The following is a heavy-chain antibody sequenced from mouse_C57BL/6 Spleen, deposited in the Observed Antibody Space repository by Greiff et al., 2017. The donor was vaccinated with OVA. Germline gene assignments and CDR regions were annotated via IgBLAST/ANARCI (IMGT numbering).Heavy chain of an antibody. CDR1: GYTFTSYW. V-gene: IGHV1-53*01. CDR2: INPSNGGT. J-gene: IGHJ3*01. D-gene: IGHD1-1*01. CDR3: ARADYYGSPFAY. Sequence: VQLQQPGTELVKPGASVKLSCKASGYTFTSYWMHWVKQRPEQGLEWIGNINPSNGGTNYNEKFKSKATLTVDKSSSTAYMQLSSLTSEDSAVYYCARADYYGSPFAYWGQGTLVTVSA.